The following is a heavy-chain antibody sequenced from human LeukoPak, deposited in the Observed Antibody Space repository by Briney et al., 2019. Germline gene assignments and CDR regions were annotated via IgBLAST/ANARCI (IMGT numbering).Heavy chain of an antibody. J-gene: IGHJ4*02. CDR3: AGGPGMKAFDY. V-gene: IGHV3-53*01. Sequence: GGSLRLSCAASGFTVSSNYMSWVRHAPGKGLEWVSVIYSGGSTYYGDSVKGRFTISRDNSKNTLYLQMNSLRAEDTAVHCCAGGPGMKAFDYWGQGTLVTVSS. D-gene: IGHD1-26*01. CDR1: GFTVSSNY. CDR2: IYSGGST.